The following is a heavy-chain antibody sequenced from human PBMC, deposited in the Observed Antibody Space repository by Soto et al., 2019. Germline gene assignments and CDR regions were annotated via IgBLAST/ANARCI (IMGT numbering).Heavy chain of an antibody. J-gene: IGHJ4*01. CDR3: ARGDGYIFDY. CDR2: MNPNTGDT. Sequence: QVQLVQSGAEVKKPGASVKVSCKASGYTFISYDINWVRQATGQGLEWMGWMNPNTGDTGYAQKFQGRVTMTRNTSINTANLXXXXXXXXDTAVYFCARGDGYIFDYWGXXTLVTVSS. D-gene: IGHD5-12*01. V-gene: IGHV1-8*01. CDR1: GYTFISYD.